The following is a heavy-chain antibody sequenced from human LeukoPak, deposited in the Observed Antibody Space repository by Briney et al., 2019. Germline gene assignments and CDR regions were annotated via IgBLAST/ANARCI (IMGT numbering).Heavy chain of an antibody. CDR2: ISGSGGGT. Sequence: GGSLRLSCAASGFTFSSYAMSWVRQAPGKGLEWVSAISGSGGGTYYADSVKGRFTISRDNSKNTLYLQMNSLRAEDTAVYYCAKSGSYSSGWYSDAFDIWGQGTMVTVSS. J-gene: IGHJ3*02. CDR1: GFTFSSYA. CDR3: AKSGSYSSGWYSDAFDI. V-gene: IGHV3-23*01. D-gene: IGHD6-19*01.